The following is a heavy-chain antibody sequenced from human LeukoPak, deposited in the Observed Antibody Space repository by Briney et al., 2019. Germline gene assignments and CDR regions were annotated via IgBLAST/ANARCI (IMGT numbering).Heavy chain of an antibody. D-gene: IGHD5-18*01. V-gene: IGHV4-38-2*01. Sequence: PSETLSLTCAVSGYSISSGYYWGWIRQPPGKGLEWIGSIYHSGSTYYNPSLKSRVTISVDTSKNQFSLKLSSVTAADTAVYCCARVHSYGYYYYYGMDVWGKGTTVTVSS. CDR1: GYSISSGYY. CDR2: IYHSGST. J-gene: IGHJ6*04. CDR3: ARVHSYGYYYYYGMDV.